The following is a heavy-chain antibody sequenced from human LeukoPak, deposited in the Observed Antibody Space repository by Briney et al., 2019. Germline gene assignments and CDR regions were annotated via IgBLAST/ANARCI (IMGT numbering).Heavy chain of an antibody. CDR3: ARAAAAADIPYYLDF. CDR1: GFTFSSYS. D-gene: IGHD6-25*01. V-gene: IGHV3-21*06. J-gene: IGHJ4*02. Sequence: GGSLRLSCAASGFTFSSYSISWVRQAPGKGLEWVSSISSGSSYIYFADSMKGRFTISRDNTQNLVYLQMNSLKAEDTAVYFCARAAAAADIPYYLDFWGQGTLGTVSS. CDR2: ISSGSSYI.